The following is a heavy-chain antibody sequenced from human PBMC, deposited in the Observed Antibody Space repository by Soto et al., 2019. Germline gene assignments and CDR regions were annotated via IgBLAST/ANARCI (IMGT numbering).Heavy chain of an antibody. V-gene: IGHV1-69*13. D-gene: IGHD1-7*01. CDR2: FNPIFGAP. CDR1: GGTFSNSS. Sequence: SVNVSCKSSGGTFSNSSIYWVRQAPGQGLVWMGGFNPIFGAPYYAQTFQGRVTITADESTGTVYMDLSSLRSEDTAVYYCAVGNSTTYNWFDPWGQGTLVTVSS. J-gene: IGHJ5*02. CDR3: AVGNSTTYNWFDP.